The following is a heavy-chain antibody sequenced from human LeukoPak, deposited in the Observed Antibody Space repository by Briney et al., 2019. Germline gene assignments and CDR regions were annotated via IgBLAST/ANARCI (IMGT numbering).Heavy chain of an antibody. CDR2: IDHDGTST. CDR3: ARVGAYSSGPADS. J-gene: IGHJ4*02. D-gene: IGHD6-19*01. Sequence: GGSLRLSCATSGFTFSSYWMHWVRQAPGKGLVWVSRIDHDGTSTIYADSVKGRFTISRDNARKTLYLQMNSLRAEATAVYYCARVGAYSSGPADSWGQGTLVTVSS. V-gene: IGHV3-74*01. CDR1: GFTFSSYW.